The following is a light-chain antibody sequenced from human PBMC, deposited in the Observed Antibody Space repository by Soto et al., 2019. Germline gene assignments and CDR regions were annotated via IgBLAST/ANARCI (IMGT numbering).Light chain of an antibody. CDR3: MQALQTPYT. CDR1: QSLLHNNRYNY. V-gene: IGKV2-28*01. CDR2: LGS. Sequence: DIVMTQSPLSLPVTPGESASISCRSSQSLLHNNRYNYLDWYLQKPGQSPQLLIYLGSNRASGVPDRFSGSGSGTDFTLKISRVEAEDVGVYYCMQALQTPYTFGQGTKLEIK. J-gene: IGKJ2*01.